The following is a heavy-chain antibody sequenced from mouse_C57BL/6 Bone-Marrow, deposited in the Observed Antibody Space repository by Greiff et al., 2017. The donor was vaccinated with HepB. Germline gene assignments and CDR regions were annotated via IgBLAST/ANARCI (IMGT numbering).Heavy chain of an antibody. CDR1: GYTFTSYG. V-gene: IGHV1-81*01. D-gene: IGHD2-14*01. J-gene: IGHJ2*01. CDR3: ARIGY. Sequence: VKLMESGAELARPGASVKLSCKASGYTFTSYGISWVKQRTGQGLEWIGEIYPRSGNTYYNEKFKGKATLTADKSSSTAYMELRSLTSEDSAVYFCARIGYWGQGTTLTVSS. CDR2: IYPRSGNT.